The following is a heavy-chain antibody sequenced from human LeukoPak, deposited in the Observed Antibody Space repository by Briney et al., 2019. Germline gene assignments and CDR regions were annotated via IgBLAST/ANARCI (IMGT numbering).Heavy chain of an antibody. CDR1: GYTFTSYY. CDR3: ARDWRRGYDSSGASVDY. V-gene: IGHV1-46*01. J-gene: IGHJ4*02. D-gene: IGHD3-22*01. CDR2: INPSGGST. Sequence: ASVKVSCKASGYTFTSYYMHWVRQAPGQGLEWMGIINPSGGSTSYAQKFQGRVTMTRDTSTSTVYMELSSLRSEDTAVYYCARDWRRGYDSSGASVDYWGQGTLVTVAS.